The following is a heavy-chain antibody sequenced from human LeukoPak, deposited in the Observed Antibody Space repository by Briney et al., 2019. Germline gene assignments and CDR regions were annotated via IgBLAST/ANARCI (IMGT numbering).Heavy chain of an antibody. Sequence: PSETLSLTCTVSGGSINNYYWNWIRQPPGKGLEWIGYIYYSGSTSYNPSLKSRVTISVDTSKSQFSLKLSSVTAADTAVYYCARQDSGSYSPFDYWGQGTLVTVSS. D-gene: IGHD1-26*01. CDR2: IYYSGST. CDR3: ARQDSGSYSPFDY. CDR1: GGSINNYY. V-gene: IGHV4-59*08. J-gene: IGHJ4*02.